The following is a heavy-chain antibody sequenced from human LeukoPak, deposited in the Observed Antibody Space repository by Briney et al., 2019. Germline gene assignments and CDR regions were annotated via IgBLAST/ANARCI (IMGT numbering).Heavy chain of an antibody. Sequence: PGGSLRLSCVASGFSVSSDYMTWVHQAPGKGLEWVSVIYSGGSTYYADSVKGRFTISRDNSKNTLYLQMNSLRAEDTAVYYCARGESTAYDAFDIWGQGTMVTVSS. CDR2: IYSGGST. CDR3: ARGESTAYDAFDI. J-gene: IGHJ3*02. CDR1: GFSVSSDY. D-gene: IGHD2-2*01. V-gene: IGHV3-53*01.